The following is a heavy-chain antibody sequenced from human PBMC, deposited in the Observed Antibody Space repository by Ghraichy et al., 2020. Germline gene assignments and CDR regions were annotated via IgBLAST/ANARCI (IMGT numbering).Heavy chain of an antibody. CDR3: SRADTAMSYSMDV. CDR1: GFTFSTYA. D-gene: IGHD5-18*01. J-gene: IGHJ6*02. CDR2: ITSSGTST. V-gene: IGHV3-23*01. Sequence: GESLNISCAASGFTFSTYAMRWVRQAPGKGPEWVSAITSSGTSTYYGDSVKGRFTVSRDNSRNTLYLQMNSLRAEDTAVYYCSRADTAMSYSMDVWGQGTTFIVSS.